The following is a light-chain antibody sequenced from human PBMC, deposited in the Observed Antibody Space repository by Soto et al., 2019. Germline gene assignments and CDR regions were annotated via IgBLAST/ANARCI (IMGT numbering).Light chain of an antibody. CDR2: AAS. Sequence: DIQMTHSPSSLSASVGDRVTITCRASQGIRIDLGWYQQKPGKAPKRLIYAASSLQSGVPSRFSGSGSGTEFTLTISSLQPEDFATYYCLQYNSFPWTFGQGTTVEIK. V-gene: IGKV1-17*01. CDR1: QGIRID. CDR3: LQYNSFPWT. J-gene: IGKJ1*01.